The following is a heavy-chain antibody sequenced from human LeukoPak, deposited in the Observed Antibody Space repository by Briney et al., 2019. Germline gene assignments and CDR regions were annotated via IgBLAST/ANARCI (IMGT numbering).Heavy chain of an antibody. CDR3: VKGLSSTAPCDY. CDR1: GFTFSNYA. V-gene: IGHV3-23*01. D-gene: IGHD1-1*01. Sequence: GGSLRLPRAASGFTFSNYAMTWVRQAPGKGLDWVSSITGSGYTTYYADSVKGRFHIPRDNSKNTLVLQMNSLRAEDTAIYYCVKGLSSTAPCDYWGQGTLVTVSS. CDR2: ITGSGYTT. J-gene: IGHJ4*02.